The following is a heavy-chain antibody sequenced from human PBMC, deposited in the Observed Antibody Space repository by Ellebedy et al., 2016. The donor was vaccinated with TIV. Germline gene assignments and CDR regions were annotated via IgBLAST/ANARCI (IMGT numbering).Heavy chain of an antibody. V-gene: IGHV4-38-2*02. J-gene: IGHJ4*02. CDR1: DYAISGGDF. CDR3: ARALSRGWYLFDY. Sequence: SETLSLXCTVSDYAISGGDFWGLTRHPAGKGQEWIVRMFHSGSTYYNPSLKSRVTISVDTTKNQWSLKLRSVTAADTAVYYCARALSRGWYLFDYWGQGILVSVSS. D-gene: IGHD6-19*01. CDR2: MFHSGST.